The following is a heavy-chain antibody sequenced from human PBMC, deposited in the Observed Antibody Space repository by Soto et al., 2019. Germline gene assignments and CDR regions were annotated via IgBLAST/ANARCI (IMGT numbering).Heavy chain of an antibody. CDR1: GGSFSTYT. CDR2: IIPMFGII. CDR3: AILTPITGVY. J-gene: IGHJ4*02. V-gene: IGHV1-69*10. D-gene: IGHD5-12*01. Sequence: LVKVSCKVSGGSFSTYTLTWVRQAPGQGLEWMGGIIPMFGIINYAQKFQGRVTITADRSTTTAYMELISLRSDDTAVYYCAILTPITGVYWGQGAQVTVSS.